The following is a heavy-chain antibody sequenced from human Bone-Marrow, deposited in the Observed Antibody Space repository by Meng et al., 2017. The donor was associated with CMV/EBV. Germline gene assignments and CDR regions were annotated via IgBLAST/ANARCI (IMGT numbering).Heavy chain of an antibody. Sequence: QGQRQGSGPGRWTPYQTLSLTCTVSGGSNSSGDYYCSWIRQHPAKGLEWIGYIYYSGSTYYNPSLKSRVTISVDTSKNQFSLKLSSVTAADTAVYYCAGTPIAAAGLFDYWGQGTLVTVSS. J-gene: IGHJ4*02. CDR2: IYYSGST. D-gene: IGHD6-13*01. CDR1: GGSNSSGDYY. CDR3: AGTPIAAAGLFDY. V-gene: IGHV4-30-4*08.